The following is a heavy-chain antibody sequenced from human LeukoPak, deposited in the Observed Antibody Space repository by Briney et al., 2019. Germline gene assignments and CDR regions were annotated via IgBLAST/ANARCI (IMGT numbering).Heavy chain of an antibody. D-gene: IGHD2-15*01. CDR3: ARGRRAWLAADHFDY. Sequence: SVTLSFTSAVHAGSFSAYYWSRIPQAPGKGLEWISEINHSGSTNNAPSLKSRVSISVDTSKKQFSLKLSSVTAAESAVYYCARGRRAWLAADHFDYWGQGTLVTVSS. V-gene: IGHV4-34*01. J-gene: IGHJ4*02. CDR2: INHSGST. CDR1: AGSFSAYY.